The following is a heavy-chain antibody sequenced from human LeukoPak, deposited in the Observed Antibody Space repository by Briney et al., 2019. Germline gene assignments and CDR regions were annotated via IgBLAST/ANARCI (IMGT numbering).Heavy chain of an antibody. CDR3: AKEVYYYDSSGYIHEGYFDY. CDR2: ISWNSGRI. J-gene: IGHJ4*02. V-gene: IGHV3-9*01. Sequence: PGRSLRLSCAASGFTFDDYAMHWVRQAPGKGLEWVSSISWNSGRIEYADSVKGRFTISRDNAKNSLYLKMNSLRPEDTALYYCAKEVYYYDSSGYIHEGYFDYWGQGTLVTVSS. D-gene: IGHD3-22*01. CDR1: GFTFDDYA.